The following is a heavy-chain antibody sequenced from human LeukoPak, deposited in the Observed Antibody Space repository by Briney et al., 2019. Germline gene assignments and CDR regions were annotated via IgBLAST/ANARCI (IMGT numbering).Heavy chain of an antibody. V-gene: IGHV3-23*01. Sequence: GGPLRLSCAASGFTFTSYAMSWVRQPPGKGLEWGSAISGSGGSTYYADSVKGRFTISRDNSKNTLYLQMNSMRAEDTAVYYCAKDDNRNYDFWSGYSTHDAFDIWGQGTMVTVSS. CDR3: AKDDNRNYDFWSGYSTHDAFDI. D-gene: IGHD3-3*01. CDR2: ISGSGGST. CDR1: GFTFTSYA. J-gene: IGHJ3*02.